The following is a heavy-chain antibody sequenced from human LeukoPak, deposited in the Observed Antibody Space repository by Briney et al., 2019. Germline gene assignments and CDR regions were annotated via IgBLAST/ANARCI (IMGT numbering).Heavy chain of an antibody. CDR2: ISGSGGST. V-gene: IGHV3-23*01. Sequence: PGGSLRLSCAASGFTFSSYAMSWVLQAPGKGLEWVSGISGSGGSTYYADSVKGRFTISRDNSKNTLYLQMNSLRAEDTAVYYCAKGRYSGSYYYYMDVWGKGTTVTVSS. D-gene: IGHD1-26*01. CDR1: GFTFSSYA. CDR3: AKGRYSGSYYYYMDV. J-gene: IGHJ6*03.